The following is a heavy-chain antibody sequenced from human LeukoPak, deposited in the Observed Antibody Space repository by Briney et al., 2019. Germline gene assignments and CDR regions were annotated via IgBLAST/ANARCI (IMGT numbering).Heavy chain of an antibody. CDR3: AKDSGWILFDD. V-gene: IGHV3-23*01. CDR1: GFTFRTYG. CDR2: IGPSGDRT. D-gene: IGHD2-2*03. Sequence: PGGTLRLSCAASGFTFRTYGMNWVRRAPGKGLEWVSGIGPSGDRTYYVDSVKGRFTISRDNSKNIVYLQMSSLRADDTAVYYCAKDSGWILFDDWGQGTLVTVSS. J-gene: IGHJ4*02.